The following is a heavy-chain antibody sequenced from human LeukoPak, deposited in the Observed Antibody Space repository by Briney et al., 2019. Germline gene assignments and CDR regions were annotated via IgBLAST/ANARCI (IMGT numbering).Heavy chain of an antibody. CDR3: ARDGASLYSGSYSPNGY. V-gene: IGHV1-18*01. D-gene: IGHD1-26*01. CDR1: GYTFTSYG. Sequence: ASVKVSCKASGYTFTSYGISWVRQAPGQGLEWMGWISAYNGNANYAQKLQGRVTMTTDTSTSTAYMELRSLRSDDTAVYYCARDGASLYSGSYSPNGYWGQGTLVTVSS. CDR2: ISAYNGNA. J-gene: IGHJ4*02.